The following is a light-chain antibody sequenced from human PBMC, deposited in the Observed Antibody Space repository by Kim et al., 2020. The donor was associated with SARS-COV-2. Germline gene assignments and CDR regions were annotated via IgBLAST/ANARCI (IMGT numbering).Light chain of an antibody. V-gene: IGKV1-9*01. J-gene: IGKJ2*01. CDR1: QAINNN. Sequence: RAASVGYRVTNNCRARQAINNNLAWYQQKPEEAPKLLIYFATTLQSGVPSRFSGSGSGTDFNHTISSLQPEDFGDYYCQQFNRPYTFGQGTKLE. CDR2: FAT. CDR3: QQFNRPYT.